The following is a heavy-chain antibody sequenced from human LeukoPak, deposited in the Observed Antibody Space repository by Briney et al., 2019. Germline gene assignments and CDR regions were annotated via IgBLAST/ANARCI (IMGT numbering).Heavy chain of an antibody. CDR3: ARQQYGETGDFDY. J-gene: IGHJ4*02. CDR1: GGSISSYY. D-gene: IGHD7-27*01. V-gene: IGHV4-59*08. Sequence: SETLSLTCTVSGGSISSYYWSWIRQPPGKGLEWIGYIYDSGSINYDPSLKSRVTISVDTSKNQISLKLSSVNAADTAVYYCARQQYGETGDFDYWGQGTLVTVSS. CDR2: IYDSGSI.